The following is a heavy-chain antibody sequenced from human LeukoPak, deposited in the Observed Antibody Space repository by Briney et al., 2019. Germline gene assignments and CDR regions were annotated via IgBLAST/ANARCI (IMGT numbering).Heavy chain of an antibody. CDR2: ISGSGGSS. D-gene: IGHD3-10*01. Sequence: GGSLRLSCAASGFTFSSYAMSWVRQAPGRGLEWVSGISGSGGSSYYADSVKGRFTISRDNSKKTLYLQMNSLRAEDTAVYYCAKVPPYYYGSGYEYYFDYWGQEPWSPSPQ. CDR3: AKVPPYYYGSGYEYYFDY. CDR1: GFTFSSYA. J-gene: IGHJ4*01. V-gene: IGHV3-23*01.